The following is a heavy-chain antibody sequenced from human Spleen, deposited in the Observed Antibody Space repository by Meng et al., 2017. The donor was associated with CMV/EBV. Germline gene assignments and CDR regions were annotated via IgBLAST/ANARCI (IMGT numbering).Heavy chain of an antibody. CDR2: IRNKASSYTT. CDR1: GFTFSDHY. J-gene: IGHJ4*02. CDR3: ARTSGTTRDFDY. D-gene: IGHD1/OR15-1a*01. Sequence: GESLKISCAASGFTFSDHYMDWVLQAPGKGLEWVARIRNKASSYTTEYAASVRGRFTISRDDSKLLYLQMNSLKTEDTAVYYCARTSGTTRDFDYWGQGTLVTVSS. V-gene: IGHV3-72*01.